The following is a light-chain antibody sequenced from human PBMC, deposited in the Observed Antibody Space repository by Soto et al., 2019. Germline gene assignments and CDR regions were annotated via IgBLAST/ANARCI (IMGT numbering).Light chain of an antibody. J-gene: IGLJ2*01. CDR3: SSYTTSSSYVV. CDR2: EVS. V-gene: IGLV2-14*01. Sequence: QSALTQPASVSGSPGQSITISCTGTSSDVGGFNYVSWHQQHPGKAPKLMIYEVSYRPSGISNRFSASKSGNTASLTISGLQAEDEAEYYCSSYTTSSSYVVFGGGTKLTVL. CDR1: SSDVGGFNY.